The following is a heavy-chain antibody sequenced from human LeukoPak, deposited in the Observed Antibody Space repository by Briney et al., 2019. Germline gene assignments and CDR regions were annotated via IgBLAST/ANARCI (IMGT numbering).Heavy chain of an antibody. J-gene: IGHJ4*02. CDR3: AKDKRYSSSWYDY. CDR1: GFTVSSNY. D-gene: IGHD6-13*01. CDR2: IYSGGST. Sequence: QPGGSLRLSCAASGFTVSSNYMSWVRQAPGKGLEWVSVIYSGGSTYYADSVKGRFTISRDNSKNTLYLQMNSLRAEGTAVYYCAKDKRYSSSWYDYWGQGTLVTVSS. V-gene: IGHV3-53*05.